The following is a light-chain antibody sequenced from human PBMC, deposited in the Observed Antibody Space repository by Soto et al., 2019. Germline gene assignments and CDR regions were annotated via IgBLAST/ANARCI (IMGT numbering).Light chain of an antibody. Sequence: EIVLTQSPGTLSLSPGERVTLSCMASQIVSSSYLSWYQQKPGQAPRLLIYGASSRATGIPARFSGSGSGTDFTLTISRLEPEDFAVYYCQPYGSSPWTFGPGTQVEIK. J-gene: IGKJ1*01. CDR2: GAS. V-gene: IGKV3-20*01. CDR3: QPYGSSPWT. CDR1: QIVSSSY.